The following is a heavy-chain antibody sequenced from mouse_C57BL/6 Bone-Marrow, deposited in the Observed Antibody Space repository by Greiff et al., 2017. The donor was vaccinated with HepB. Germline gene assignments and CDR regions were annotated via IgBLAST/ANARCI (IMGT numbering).Heavy chain of an antibody. J-gene: IGHJ3*01. V-gene: IGHV1-81*01. CDR2: IYPRSGNT. Sequence: QVHVKQSGAELARPGASVKLSCKASGYTFTSYGISWVKQRTGQGLEWIGEIYPRSGNTYYNEQFKGKATLTADKSSSTAYMELRSLTSEDSSVYFCALYYGYRACFAYWGQGTLVTVSA. D-gene: IGHD2-2*01. CDR1: GYTFTSYG. CDR3: ALYYGYRACFAY.